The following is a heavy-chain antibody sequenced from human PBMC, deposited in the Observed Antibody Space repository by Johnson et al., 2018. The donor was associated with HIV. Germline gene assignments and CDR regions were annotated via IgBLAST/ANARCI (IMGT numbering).Heavy chain of an antibody. J-gene: IGHJ3*02. CDR1: GFTVSNAW. CDR2: IKSKTDGGTT. D-gene: IGHD3-22*01. Sequence: VQLVESGGGLVKPGGSLRLSCGASGFTVSNAWMSWVRQAPGKGLEWVGRIKSKTDGGTTDYAAPVKGRFTISRDDSKKTMYLQMNSLKTEDTAVYYCTTALVSYDSSGYNAFDIWGQGTMVTVSS. CDR3: TTALVSYDSSGYNAFDI. V-gene: IGHV3-15*01.